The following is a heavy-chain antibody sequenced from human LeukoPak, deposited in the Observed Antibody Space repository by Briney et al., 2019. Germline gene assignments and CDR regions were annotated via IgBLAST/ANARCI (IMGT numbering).Heavy chain of an antibody. D-gene: IGHD5-12*01. Sequence: GGSLRLSCAVSGFTFSNYAMHWVRQAPGKGLEYVSGISSNGGSTFYASSVKGRFTISRDNSKNTLYLQMNSLRAEDTAVYYCARGPSGYHNTGGQGTLVTVSS. V-gene: IGHV3-64*01. CDR3: ARGPSGYHNT. J-gene: IGHJ4*02. CDR2: ISSNGGST. CDR1: GFTFSNYA.